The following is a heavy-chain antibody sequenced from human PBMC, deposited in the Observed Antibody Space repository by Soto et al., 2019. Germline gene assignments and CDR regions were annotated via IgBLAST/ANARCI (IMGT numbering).Heavy chain of an antibody. V-gene: IGHV3-48*03. D-gene: IGHD1-1*01. Sequence: GGSLRLSCAASGFTFSSYEMNWVRQAPGKGLEWVSYISSSGSTIYYADSVKGRFTISRDNAKNSLYLQMNSLRAEDTAVYYCAREEQTYYYGMDVWGQGTTVTVSS. J-gene: IGHJ6*02. CDR1: GFTFSSYE. CDR2: ISSSGSTI. CDR3: AREEQTYYYGMDV.